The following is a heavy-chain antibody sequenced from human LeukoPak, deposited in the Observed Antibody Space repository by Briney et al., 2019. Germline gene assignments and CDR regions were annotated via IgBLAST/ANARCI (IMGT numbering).Heavy chain of an antibody. CDR2: IGVTGSPT. D-gene: IGHD3-10*01. J-gene: IGHJ6*02. CDR1: GFSLSHYS. V-gene: IGHV3-48*01. CDR3: ARNAWKSSDSGRGRMDV. Sequence: GGSLRLSCAASGFSLSHYSVTWVRQASGKGLEWVSYIGVTGSPTYYADSVKARFTISRDDAKESLHLQMNSLRAEDTAVYYCARNAWKSSDSGRGRMDVWGQGTSVTVSS.